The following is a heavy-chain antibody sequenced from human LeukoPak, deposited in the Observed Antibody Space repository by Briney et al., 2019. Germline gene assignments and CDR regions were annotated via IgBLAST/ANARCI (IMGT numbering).Heavy chain of an antibody. CDR2: RYYSGST. CDR1: GSSISSYY. D-gene: IGHD6-13*01. CDR3: ARFRAAAGFDY. J-gene: IGHJ4*02. Sequence: PSETLSLTCTVSGSSISSYYWSWIRQPPGKGLEWIGYRYYSGSTNYNPSLKSRVTISVDTSKNQFSLKLSSVTAADTAVYYCARFRAAAGFDYWGQGTLVTVSS. V-gene: IGHV4-59*01.